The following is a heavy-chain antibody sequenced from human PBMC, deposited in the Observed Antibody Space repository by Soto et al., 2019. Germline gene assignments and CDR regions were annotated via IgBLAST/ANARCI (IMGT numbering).Heavy chain of an antibody. V-gene: IGHV3-48*01. Sequence: GGSLRLSCAASGFTFSSYSMNWVRQAPGKGLEWVSYISSSSSTIYYADSVKGRFTISRDNAKNSLYLQMNSLRAEDTAVYYCARGEQLVLGYYYGTDVWGQGTTVSVSS. D-gene: IGHD6-13*01. CDR2: ISSSSSTI. CDR1: GFTFSSYS. J-gene: IGHJ6*02. CDR3: ARGEQLVLGYYYGTDV.